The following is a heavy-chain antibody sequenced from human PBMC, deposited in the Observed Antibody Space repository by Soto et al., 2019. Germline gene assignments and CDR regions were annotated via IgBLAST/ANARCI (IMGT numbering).Heavy chain of an antibody. V-gene: IGHV3-23*01. J-gene: IGHJ4*02. Sequence: EVQLLESGGGLVQPGGSLRLSCAASGFTFSSYAMSWVRQAPGKGLEWVAAISGSGGSTYYADSVKGRFTISRDNSKNTVYPQMNSLRAEDTAVYYCAKVSSRGGTVPTYGYWGQGTLVTVSS. CDR3: AKVSSRGGTVPTYGY. CDR1: GFTFSSYA. CDR2: ISGSGGST. D-gene: IGHD2-15*01.